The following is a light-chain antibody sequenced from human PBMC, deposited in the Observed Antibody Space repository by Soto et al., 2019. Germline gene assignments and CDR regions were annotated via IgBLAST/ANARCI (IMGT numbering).Light chain of an antibody. J-gene: IGKJ2*01. CDR1: QSVSDY. CDR2: DAS. Sequence: EIVLTQSPATLSLSPGERATLSCRASQSVSDYLAWYQQKPGQAPRLLIYDASNRATGIPARFSGSGFGTDFTLTISSLEPEDFAAYYCEQRSIWPLYTFGQGTKVDI. CDR3: EQRSIWPLYT. V-gene: IGKV3-11*01.